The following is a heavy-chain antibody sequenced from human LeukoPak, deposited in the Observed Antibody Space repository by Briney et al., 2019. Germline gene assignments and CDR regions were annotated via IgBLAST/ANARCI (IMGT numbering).Heavy chain of an antibody. Sequence: GGSLRLSCAASGFTFSSYWMHWVRQAPGKGLVWVSRINNDGSTTNYADSVKGRFTISRDNAKNTLYLQMNSLRAEDTAVYYCARAAGDDYYFDYWGQGTLVTVSS. V-gene: IGHV3-74*01. CDR3: ARAAGDDYYFDY. CDR1: GFTFSSYW. D-gene: IGHD7-27*01. J-gene: IGHJ4*02. CDR2: INNDGSTT.